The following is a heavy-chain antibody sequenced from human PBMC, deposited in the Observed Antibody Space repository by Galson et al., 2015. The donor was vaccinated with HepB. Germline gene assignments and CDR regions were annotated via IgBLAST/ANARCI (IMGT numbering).Heavy chain of an antibody. CDR3: AKYTAMVTSGWFDP. J-gene: IGHJ5*02. Sequence: LSLTCAVYGGSFSGYYWSWIRQPPGKGLEWIGEINHSGSTNYNPSLKSRVTISVDTSKNQFSLKLSSVTAADTAVYYCAKYTAMVTSGWFDPWGQGTLVTVSS. CDR1: GGSFSGYY. CDR2: INHSGST. V-gene: IGHV4-34*01. D-gene: IGHD5-18*01.